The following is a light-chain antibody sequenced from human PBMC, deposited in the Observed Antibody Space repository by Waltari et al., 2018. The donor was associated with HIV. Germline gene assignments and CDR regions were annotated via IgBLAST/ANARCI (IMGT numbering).Light chain of an antibody. V-gene: IGLV6-57*01. Sequence: NFMLTQPHSVSESPGKTVTISCTRSSGHIASHSVQWYQQRPGSSPTTVIYEDNQRPSGVPGRFSGSIDSSSNSASRTISGLRTEDEADYSCHSFDSHSGVFGGGTKLTVL. CDR2: EDN. CDR3: HSFDSHSGV. J-gene: IGLJ3*02. CDR1: SGHIASHS.